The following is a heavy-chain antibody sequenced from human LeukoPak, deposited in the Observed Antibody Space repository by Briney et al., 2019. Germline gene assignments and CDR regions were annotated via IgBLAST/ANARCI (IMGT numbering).Heavy chain of an antibody. J-gene: IGHJ3*02. CDR3: ARDISYCSSTSSCSGAFDI. CDR1: GFTFSSYA. Sequence: GGSLRLSCAASGFTFSSYAMHWVRQAPGKGLEWVAVISYDGSNKYYADSVKGRFTISRYNSKNTLYLQMNSLRAEDTAVYYCARDISYCSSTSSCSGAFDIWGQGTMVTVSS. D-gene: IGHD2-2*01. CDR2: ISYDGSNK. V-gene: IGHV3-30*04.